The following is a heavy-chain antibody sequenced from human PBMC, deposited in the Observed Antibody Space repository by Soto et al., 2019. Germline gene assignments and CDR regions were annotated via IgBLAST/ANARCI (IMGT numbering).Heavy chain of an antibody. CDR3: AKDRSTVVTSYYYCGMDV. V-gene: IGHV3-30*18. D-gene: IGHD4-4*01. Sequence: QVQLVESGGGVVQPGRSLRLSCAASTFTFSSYGIHWVRQAPGKGLEWVAVISFDGRNKYYADPVKGRFTISRDNSKHTLYLQMNSLRAEDTAVYYCAKDRSTVVTSYYYCGMDVWGQGTTVTVSS. CDR2: ISFDGRNK. CDR1: TFTFSSYG. J-gene: IGHJ6*02.